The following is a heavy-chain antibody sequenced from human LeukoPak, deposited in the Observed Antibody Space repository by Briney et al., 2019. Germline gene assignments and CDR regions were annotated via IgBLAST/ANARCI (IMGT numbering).Heavy chain of an antibody. D-gene: IGHD2-15*01. Sequence: GGSLRLSRAASGFTFSSYWMHCVRQAPGKGLVWVSCISSGGSETRYADSVKGRFTISRDNARSTLYLQMNSLTAEDTAVYYCATCSGGRCYSKGFDYWGQGTLVTVSS. J-gene: IGHJ4*02. CDR2: ISSGGSET. CDR3: ATCSGGRCYSKGFDY. V-gene: IGHV3-74*01. CDR1: GFTFSSYW.